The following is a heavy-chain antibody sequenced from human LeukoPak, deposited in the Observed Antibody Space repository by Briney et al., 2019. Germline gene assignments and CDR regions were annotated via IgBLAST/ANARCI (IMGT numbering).Heavy chain of an antibody. V-gene: IGHV1-18*04. D-gene: IGHD2-2*01. CDR3: ARDLGSPWEVVSGMRAAEVYYYGVDV. J-gene: IGHJ6*04. CDR1: GYTFTSYG. Sequence: ASVKVSCKASGYTFTSYGIRWVRQAPGQGLEWMGWISAYNGNTNYAQKLQGRVTMTTDTSTNTAYMELRSLRSDDTAVYYCARDLGSPWEVVSGMRAAEVYYYGVDVWGKGTTVTVSS. CDR2: ISAYNGNT.